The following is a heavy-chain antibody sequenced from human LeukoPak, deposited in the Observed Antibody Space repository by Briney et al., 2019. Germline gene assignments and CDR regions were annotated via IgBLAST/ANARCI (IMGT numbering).Heavy chain of an antibody. V-gene: IGHV1-18*01. J-gene: IGHJ5*02. Sequence: ASVKVSCKASGYTFTSYGISWVRQAPGQGLEWMGWISAYNGNTNYAQKLQGRVTMTTDTSTSTAYMELRSLRSDDTAVYYCARVPGEYCSSTSCYTGAINWFDPWGQGTLVTVSS. D-gene: IGHD2-2*02. CDR1: GYTFTSYG. CDR3: ARVPGEYCSSTSCYTGAINWFDP. CDR2: ISAYNGNT.